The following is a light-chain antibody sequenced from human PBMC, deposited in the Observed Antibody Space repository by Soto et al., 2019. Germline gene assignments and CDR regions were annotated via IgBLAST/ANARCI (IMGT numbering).Light chain of an antibody. CDR1: QSVSSY. CDR3: QQRSKWPLT. CDR2: DAS. V-gene: IGKV3-11*01. J-gene: IGKJ4*01. Sequence: EIVLTQSPATLSLSPGERATLSCRASQSVSSYLAWYQQKPGQAPRLLIYDASNRATGIPARFSGSGSGTDFTLTISRLEPEDFAVYYCQQRSKWPLTCGGGTKVEIK.